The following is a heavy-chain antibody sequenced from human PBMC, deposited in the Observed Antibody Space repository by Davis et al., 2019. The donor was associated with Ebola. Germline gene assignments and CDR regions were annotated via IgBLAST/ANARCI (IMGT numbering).Heavy chain of an antibody. D-gene: IGHD3-3*01. CDR1: GFTFSSYW. Sequence: GGSLRLSCAASGFTFSSYWMSWVRQAPGKGLEWVANIKQDGSEKYYVDSVKGRFTISRDNSKNTLYLQMNSLRAEDTAVYYCARVGFRDYDFWSGPLTYWGQGTLVTVSS. CDR2: IKQDGSEK. V-gene: IGHV3-7*01. J-gene: IGHJ4*02. CDR3: ARVGFRDYDFWSGPLTY.